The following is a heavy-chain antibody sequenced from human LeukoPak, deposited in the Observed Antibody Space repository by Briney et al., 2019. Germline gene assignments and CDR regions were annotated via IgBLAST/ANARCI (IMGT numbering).Heavy chain of an antibody. CDR1: GGSFSGYY. V-gene: IGHV4-34*01. J-gene: IGHJ4*02. Sequence: SEALSLTCAVYGGSFSGYYWSWIRQPPGKGLEWIGEINHSGSTNYNPSLKSRVTISVDTSKNQFSLKLSSVTAADTAVYYCARGLYRAAAGTGYWGQGTLVTVSS. D-gene: IGHD6-13*01. CDR3: ARGLYRAAAGTGY. CDR2: INHSGST.